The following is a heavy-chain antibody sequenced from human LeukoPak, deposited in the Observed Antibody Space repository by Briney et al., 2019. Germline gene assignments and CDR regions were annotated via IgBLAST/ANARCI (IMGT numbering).Heavy chain of an antibody. J-gene: IGHJ4*02. CDR2: IYYSGST. CDR1: GGSISSSSYY. Sequence: PSETLSLTCTVSGGSISSSSYYWGWIRQPPGKGLEWIGSIYYSGSTYYNPSLKSRVAISVDTSKNQFSLKLSSVTAADTAVYYCARGRLLPDYYGSGSYYNVYSPHSINDDYWGQGTLVTVSS. D-gene: IGHD3-10*01. V-gene: IGHV4-39*01. CDR3: ARGRLLPDYYGSGSYYNVYSPHSINDDY.